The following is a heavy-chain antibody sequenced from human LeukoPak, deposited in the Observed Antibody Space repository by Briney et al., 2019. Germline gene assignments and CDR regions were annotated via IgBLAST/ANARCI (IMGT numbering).Heavy chain of an antibody. J-gene: IGHJ5*02. CDR2: IIPIFGTA. CDR3: AREDGGYCSSTSCYSQVFDP. CDR1: GGTFSSYA. V-gene: IGHV1-69*13. D-gene: IGHD2-2*02. Sequence: SVKVSCKASGGTFSSYAISWVRQAPGQGLEWMGGIIPIFGTANYAQKFQGRVTITADESTSTAYMELSSLRSEDTAVYYCAREDGGYCSSTSCYSQVFDPWGRGTLVTVSS.